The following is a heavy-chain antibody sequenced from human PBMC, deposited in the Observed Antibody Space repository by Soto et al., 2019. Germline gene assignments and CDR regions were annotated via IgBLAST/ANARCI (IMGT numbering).Heavy chain of an antibody. CDR1: GFTCNNAW. D-gene: IGHD1-26*01. V-gene: IGHV3-15*05. J-gene: IGHJ5*02. Sequence: GGSLRLCCTASGFTCNNAWRSCVRQAPGKGLEWVGRIKSKTDGGTTDYAEPVKGRFTISRDDAKQTLYVQMTSLRAEDIAVYYCIAIIPKRKWELGPWGQGT. CDR2: IKSKTDGGTT. CDR3: IAIIPKRKWELGP.